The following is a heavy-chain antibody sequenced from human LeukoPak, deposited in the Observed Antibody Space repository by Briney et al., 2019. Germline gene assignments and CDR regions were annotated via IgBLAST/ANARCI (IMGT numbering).Heavy chain of an antibody. J-gene: IGHJ3*02. V-gene: IGHV5-51*01. CDR2: IYPGDSDT. CDR3: ARPRSGYSYGDAFDI. CDR1: GYSFTSYW. Sequence: GESLKISCKGSGYSFTSYWIAWVRQMPGKGLEWMGIIYPGDSDTRYSPSFQGQVTISADKSISTAYLQWSSLKASDTAMYYCARPRSGYSYGDAFDIWGQGTMVTVSS. D-gene: IGHD5-18*01.